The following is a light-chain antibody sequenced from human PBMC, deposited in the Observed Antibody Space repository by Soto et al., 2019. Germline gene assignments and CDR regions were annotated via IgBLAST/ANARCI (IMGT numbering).Light chain of an antibody. CDR1: QSINNL. CDR2: KAS. CDR3: QQYSSYSP. V-gene: IGKV1-5*03. J-gene: IGKJ4*01. Sequence: DIQMTQSPSTLSASVGDRVAITCRASQSINNLLAWYQQKPGKAPKLLIYKASSLESGVPSRFSGNGSGTEFTLTISSLQPDDFATYYCQQYSSYSPLGGGTKVEIK.